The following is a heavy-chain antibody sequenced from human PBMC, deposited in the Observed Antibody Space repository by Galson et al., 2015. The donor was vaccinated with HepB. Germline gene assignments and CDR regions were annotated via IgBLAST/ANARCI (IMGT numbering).Heavy chain of an antibody. V-gene: IGHV3-64*01. Sequence: SLRLSCAASGFNFNYYAMHWVRQAPGRGLEYVSSINRDGEGTNYANSVKGRFTISRDNARNMLNLQMTSLRPEDTAVYYCVKEGFLSGCSVGYFHVWGHGTLVTVSS. J-gene: IGHJ3*01. CDR1: GFNFNYYA. CDR2: INRDGEGT. CDR3: VKEGFLSGCSVGYFHV. D-gene: IGHD3-9*01.